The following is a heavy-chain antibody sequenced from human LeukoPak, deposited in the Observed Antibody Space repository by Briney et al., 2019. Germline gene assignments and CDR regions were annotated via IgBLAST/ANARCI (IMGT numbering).Heavy chain of an antibody. CDR2: INPNSGGT. Sequence: APVKVSCKASGYTFTGYYMHWVRQAPGQGLEWMGWINPNSGGTNYAQKFQGRVTMTRDTSISTAYMELSRLRSDDTAVYYCARDPSPYYDFWSGSRYLDYWGQGTLVTVSS. V-gene: IGHV1-2*02. D-gene: IGHD3-3*01. CDR1: GYTFTGYY. J-gene: IGHJ4*02. CDR3: ARDPSPYYDFWSGSRYLDY.